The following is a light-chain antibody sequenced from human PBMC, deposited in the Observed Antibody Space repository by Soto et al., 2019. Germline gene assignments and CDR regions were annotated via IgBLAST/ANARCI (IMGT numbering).Light chain of an antibody. CDR3: SSHTTSNTRV. V-gene: IGLV2-14*03. Sequence: QSALTQPASVSGSPGQSIAISCTGTSSDVGAYDFVSWYQQHPDKAPKLLIYEVSNRPSGVSYRFSGSKSVNTATLTISGLQAEDEADYYCSSHTTSNTRVFGTGTKVTVL. CDR1: SSDVGAYDF. CDR2: EVS. J-gene: IGLJ1*01.